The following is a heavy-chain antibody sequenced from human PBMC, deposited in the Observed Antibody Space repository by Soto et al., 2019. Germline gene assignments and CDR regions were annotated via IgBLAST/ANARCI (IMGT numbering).Heavy chain of an antibody. CDR2: IWYDGSNK. CDR3: ARDWGSIQLQYYFDY. D-gene: IGHD5-18*01. CDR1: GFTFSSYG. V-gene: IGHV3-33*01. Sequence: GGSLRLSCAASGFTFSSYGMHWVRQAPGKGLEWVAVIWYDGSNKYYADSVKGRFTISRDNSKNTLYLQMNSLRAEDTAVYYCARDWGSIQLQYYFDYWGQGTLVTVSS. J-gene: IGHJ4*02.